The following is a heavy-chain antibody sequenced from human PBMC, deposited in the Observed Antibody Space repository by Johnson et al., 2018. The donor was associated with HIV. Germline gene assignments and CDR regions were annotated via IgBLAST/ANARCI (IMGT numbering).Heavy chain of an antibody. CDR3: ARDGGYSSSWYKYAFDI. Sequence: QVQLVESGGGVVQPGRSLRLSCAASGFTFSSYAMHWVRQAPGKGLEWVAIISYDGNNKYYTDSVKGRFTISRDNSTNTLYLQMNSLGAEDTAVDYCARDGGYSSSWYKYAFDIWDQGTMVTVSS. D-gene: IGHD6-13*01. V-gene: IGHV3-30*04. CDR1: GFTFSSYA. J-gene: IGHJ3*02. CDR2: ISYDGNNK.